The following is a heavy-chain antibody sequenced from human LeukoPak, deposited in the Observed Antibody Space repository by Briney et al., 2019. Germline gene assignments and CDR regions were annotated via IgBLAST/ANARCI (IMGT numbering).Heavy chain of an antibody. CDR2: IYSGGST. Sequence: GGSLRLSCAASGFTVSSNYMSWVRQAPGKGLEWVSVIYSGGSTYYADSVKGRFTISRDNSKNTLYLQMNSLRAEDTAVYYCARDQYYDILTGNADYWGQGTLVTVSS. D-gene: IGHD3-9*01. CDR1: GFTVSSNY. CDR3: ARDQYYDILTGNADY. J-gene: IGHJ4*02. V-gene: IGHV3-53*05.